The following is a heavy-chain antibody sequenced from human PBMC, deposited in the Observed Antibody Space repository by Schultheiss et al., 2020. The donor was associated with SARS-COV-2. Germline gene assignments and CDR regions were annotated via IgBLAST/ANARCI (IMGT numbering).Heavy chain of an antibody. J-gene: IGHJ4*02. V-gene: IGHV4-61*08. CDR1: GGSISSGGYY. CDR2: IYSRGST. Sequence: SETLSLTCIVSGGSISSGGYYWSWIRQHPGKGLEWIGYIYSRGSTNYNPSLKSRVTISVDTSKNQFSLKLSSVTAADTAVYYCARGGERWLQFEGNFDYWGQGTLVTVSS. CDR3: ARGGERWLQFEGNFDY. D-gene: IGHD5-24*01.